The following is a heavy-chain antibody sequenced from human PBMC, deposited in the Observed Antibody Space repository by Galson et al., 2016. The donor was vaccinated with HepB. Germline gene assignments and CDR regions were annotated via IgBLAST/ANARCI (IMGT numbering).Heavy chain of an antibody. D-gene: IGHD5-18*01. CDR1: GFTFTSYY. Sequence: SVKVSCKASGFTFTSYYLHWVRQAPGQGLEWMGVINPHAGGTSYAQKFQGRVNMTRDTSRRTVYMELSSLTSDVKAVIFCARILGTSMINNFGMDVWGQGTTVTVSS. CDR3: ARILGTSMINNFGMDV. J-gene: IGHJ6*02. CDR2: INPHAGGT. V-gene: IGHV1-46*01.